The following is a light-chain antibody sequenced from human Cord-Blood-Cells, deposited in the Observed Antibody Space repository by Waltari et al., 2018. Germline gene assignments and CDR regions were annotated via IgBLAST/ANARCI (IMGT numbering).Light chain of an antibody. Sequence: QSALTQPASVSGSPGQSITISCTGTSSDVGGYNYVSWYQPHPGKAPKLMIYDVSNRPSVVSNRFSGSKAGNTASLTISGLQAEDEADYYCGSYTSSSSHVVFGGGTKLTVL. CDR2: DVS. CDR1: SSDVGGYNY. J-gene: IGLJ2*01. CDR3: GSYTSSSSHVV. V-gene: IGLV2-14*01.